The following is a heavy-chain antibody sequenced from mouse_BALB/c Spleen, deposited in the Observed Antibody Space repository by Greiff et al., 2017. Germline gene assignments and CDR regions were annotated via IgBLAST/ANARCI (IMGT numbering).Heavy chain of an antibody. J-gene: IGHJ3*01. CDR3: ARRGNGSSENWFAY. CDR2: INPSTGYT. Sequence: QVQLQQSGAELAKPGASVKMSCKASGYTFTSYWMHWVKQRPGQGLEWIGYINPSTGYTEYNQKFKDKATLTADKSSSTAYMQLSSLTSEDSAVYYCARRGNGSSENWFAYWGQGTLVTVSA. CDR1: GYTFTSYW. V-gene: IGHV1-7*01. D-gene: IGHD1-1*01.